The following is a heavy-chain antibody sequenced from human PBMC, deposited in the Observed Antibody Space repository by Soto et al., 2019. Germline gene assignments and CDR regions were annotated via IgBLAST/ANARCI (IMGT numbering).Heavy chain of an antibody. CDR1: GGSISSSNW. CDR2: IYHSGST. Sequence: QVQLQESGPGLVKPSGTLSLTCSVSGGSISSSNWWSWVRQPPGKGLEWIGEIYHSGSTNYNPSLKIPVTITVVKSKNQCSLKLRPVTAADTAVYYGARFRGGYYSAMDVWGKGTTVTVSS. CDR3: ARFRGGYYSAMDV. J-gene: IGHJ6*04. V-gene: IGHV4-4*02. D-gene: IGHD3-10*01.